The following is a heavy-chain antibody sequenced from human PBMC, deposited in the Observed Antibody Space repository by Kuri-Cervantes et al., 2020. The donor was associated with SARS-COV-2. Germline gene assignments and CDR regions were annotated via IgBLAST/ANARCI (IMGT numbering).Heavy chain of an antibody. Sequence: SETLSLTCTVSGGSISSSSYYWGWIRQPPGKGLEWIGSIYYSGSTYYNPSLKSRVTISVDTSKNQFSLKLSSVTAADTAVYYCARRSSGWYAGFAYWGQGTLVTVSS. CDR1: GGSISSSSYY. CDR2: IYYSGST. D-gene: IGHD6-19*01. J-gene: IGHJ4*02. V-gene: IGHV4-39*01. CDR3: ARRSSGWYAGFAY.